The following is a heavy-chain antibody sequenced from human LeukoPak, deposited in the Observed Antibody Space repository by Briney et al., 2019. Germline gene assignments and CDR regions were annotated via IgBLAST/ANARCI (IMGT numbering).Heavy chain of an antibody. CDR1: GGSISSGGYY. CDR3: ARDEGSSYPFDY. CDR2: IYYSGST. Sequence: SQTLSLTCTVSGGSISSGGYYWSWIRQHPGKGLEWIGYIYYSGSTYYNPSLKSRVTIPVDTSKNQFSLKLSSVTAADTAVYFCARDEGSSYPFDYWGQGTLVTVSS. V-gene: IGHV4-31*03. J-gene: IGHJ4*02. D-gene: IGHD2-2*01.